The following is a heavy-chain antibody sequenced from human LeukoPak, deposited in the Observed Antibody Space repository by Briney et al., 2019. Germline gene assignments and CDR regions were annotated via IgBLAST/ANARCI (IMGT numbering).Heavy chain of an antibody. CDR2: ISSSSSTI. D-gene: IGHD3-16*01. Sequence: GGSLRLSCAASGFTFSSYSMNWVRQAPGKGREWVSYISSSSSTIYYADSVKGRFTISRDNAKNSLYLQMNSLRAEDTAVYYCARDTLGDFDYWGQGTLVTVSS. CDR3: ARDTLGDFDY. V-gene: IGHV3-48*04. J-gene: IGHJ4*02. CDR1: GFTFSSYS.